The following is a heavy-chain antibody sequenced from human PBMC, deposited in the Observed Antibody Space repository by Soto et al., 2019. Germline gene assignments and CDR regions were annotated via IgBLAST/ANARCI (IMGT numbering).Heavy chain of an antibody. J-gene: IGHJ5*02. CDR1: GFSLTTSGVG. D-gene: IGHD3-16*01. CDR3: AHSLGEDWFDP. V-gene: IGHV2-5*02. CDR2: IYWDDDK. Sequence: QITLKESGPTLVKSTQTLTLTCTFSGFSLTTSGVGVGWIRQPPGKALEWLSLIYWDDDKRYSPSLKSRLTITKDTSKNQVVLMMTNMDPVDTATYSCAHSLGEDWFDPWGQGTLVTVSS.